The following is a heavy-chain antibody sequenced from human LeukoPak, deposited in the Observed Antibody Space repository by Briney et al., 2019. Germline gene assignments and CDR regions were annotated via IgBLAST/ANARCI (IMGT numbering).Heavy chain of an antibody. CDR2: IKSKTDGGTT. CDR1: GFTFSNAW. D-gene: IGHD3-10*01. CDR3: TTDRPMVRGVIIPPFDY. Sequence: GSLRLSCAASGFTFSNAWMSWVRQAPGKGLEWVGRIKSKTDGGTTDYAAPVKGRFTISRDDSKNTLYLQMNSLKTEDTAVYYCTTDRPMVRGVIIPPFDYWGQGTLVTVSS. J-gene: IGHJ4*02. V-gene: IGHV3-15*01.